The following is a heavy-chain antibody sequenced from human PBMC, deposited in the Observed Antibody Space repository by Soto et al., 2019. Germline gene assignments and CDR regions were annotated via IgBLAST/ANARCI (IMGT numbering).Heavy chain of an antibody. CDR3: AKAKFEGYYGMDV. Sequence: GGSLRLSCAASGFTFSSYAMSWVRQAPGKGLEWVSAISGSGGRTYYADSVKGRFTISRDNSKNTLYLQMNSLRAEDTAVYYCAKAKFEGYYGMDVWGQGNTVTVSS. D-gene: IGHD3-16*01. J-gene: IGHJ6*02. V-gene: IGHV3-23*01. CDR1: GFTFSSYA. CDR2: ISGSGGRT.